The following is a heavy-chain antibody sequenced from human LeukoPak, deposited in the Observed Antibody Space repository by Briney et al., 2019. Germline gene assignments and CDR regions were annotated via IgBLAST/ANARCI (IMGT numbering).Heavy chain of an antibody. V-gene: IGHV1-18*01. CDR3: ARSWSSGWYFDY. J-gene: IGHJ4*02. CDR2: ISAYNGNT. Sequence: ASVKVSCKASGYTFTSYGISWVRQAPGQGLEWMGWISAYNGNTNYAQKPQGRVTMTTDTSTSTAYMELRSLRSDDTAVYYCARSWSSGWYFDYWGQGTLVTVSS. CDR1: GYTFTSYG. D-gene: IGHD6-19*01.